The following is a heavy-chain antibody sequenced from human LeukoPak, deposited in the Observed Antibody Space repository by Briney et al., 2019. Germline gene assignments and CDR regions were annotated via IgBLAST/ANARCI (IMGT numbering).Heavy chain of an antibody. CDR1: GFTFSSYS. Sequence: PGGSLRLSCAASGFTFSSYSMNWVRQAPGKGLEWVSSISSSSSYIYYADSVKGRFTISRDNAKNSLYLQMNSLRAEDTAVYYCARDVYGSGSFDYWGQGTLVTVSS. CDR3: ARDVYGSGSFDY. CDR2: ISSSSSYI. J-gene: IGHJ4*02. D-gene: IGHD3-10*01. V-gene: IGHV3-21*01.